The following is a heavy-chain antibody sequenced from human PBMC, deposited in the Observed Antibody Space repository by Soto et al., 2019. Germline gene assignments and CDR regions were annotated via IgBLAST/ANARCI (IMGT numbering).Heavy chain of an antibody. CDR3: ARALKNPYSSSWSNFDY. D-gene: IGHD6-13*01. V-gene: IGHV1-2*04. J-gene: IGHJ4*02. CDR2: INPNSGGT. Sequence: QVQLVQSGAEVKKPGASVKVSCKASGYTFTGYYMHWVRQAPGQGLEWMGWINPNSGGTNYAQKFQGWVTMTRDTSISTAYMELSRLRSDDTAVYYCARALKNPYSSSWSNFDYWGQGTLVTVSS. CDR1: GYTFTGYY.